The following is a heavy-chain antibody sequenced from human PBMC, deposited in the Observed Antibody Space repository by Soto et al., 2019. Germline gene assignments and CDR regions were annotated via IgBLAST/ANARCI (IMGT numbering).Heavy chain of an antibody. CDR2: ISASGDTT. J-gene: IGHJ4*02. CDR1: GFSFSTCA. Sequence: EVQLLESGGGLVQPGGSLRLSCAASGFSFSTCAVSWVRQAPGKGLEWVSSISASGDTTHYAESVRGRFTISRDNSRNTLHLQMSSLSAEETALDSCAAQATGYFVPFDFWGRGTLVTVPS. D-gene: IGHD3-22*01. CDR3: AAQATGYFVPFDF. V-gene: IGHV3-23*01.